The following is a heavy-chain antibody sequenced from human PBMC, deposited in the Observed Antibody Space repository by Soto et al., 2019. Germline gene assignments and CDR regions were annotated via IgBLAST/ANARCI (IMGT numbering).Heavy chain of an antibody. CDR1: GFTFSSYW. CDR2: INSDGSST. V-gene: IGHV3-74*01. Sequence: EVQLVESGGGLVQPGGSLRLSCAASGFTFSSYWMHWVRQAPGKGLVWVSRINSDGSSTSYADSVKGRFTISRDNAKNTHYQQMNSLKAEDTAVYYSARDGCSGGSCYSAYYYYGMDVWGQGTTVTVSS. D-gene: IGHD2-15*01. CDR3: ARDGCSGGSCYSAYYYYGMDV. J-gene: IGHJ6*02.